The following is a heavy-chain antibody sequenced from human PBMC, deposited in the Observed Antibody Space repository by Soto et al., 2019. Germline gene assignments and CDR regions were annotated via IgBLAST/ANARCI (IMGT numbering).Heavy chain of an antibody. CDR2: ISAYNGNT. Sequence: QVQLVQSGAEVKKPGASVKVSCKASGYTFTSYGISWVRQAPGQGLEWMGWISAYNGNTNYAQKLQGRVTMTTDTSTSTDYMELRSLRSDDTAVYYCASSIAAAGIDYGMDVWGQGTTVTVSS. D-gene: IGHD6-13*01. V-gene: IGHV1-18*01. CDR3: ASSIAAAGIDYGMDV. CDR1: GYTFTSYG. J-gene: IGHJ6*02.